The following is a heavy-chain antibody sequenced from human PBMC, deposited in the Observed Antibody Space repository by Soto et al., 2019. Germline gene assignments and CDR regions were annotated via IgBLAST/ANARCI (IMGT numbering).Heavy chain of an antibody. Sequence: PGGSLRLSCAASGFTFSSYAMSWVRQAPGKGLEWVSAISGSGGSTYYADSVKGRFTISRDNSKNTLYLQMNSLRAEDAAVYYWAKAGMATDYHFHYRIDLWGQGTQVTVSS. CDR2: ISGSGGST. CDR3: AKAGMATDYHFHYRIDL. V-gene: IGHV3-23*01. J-gene: IGHJ6*02. D-gene: IGHD5-12*01. CDR1: GFTFSSYA.